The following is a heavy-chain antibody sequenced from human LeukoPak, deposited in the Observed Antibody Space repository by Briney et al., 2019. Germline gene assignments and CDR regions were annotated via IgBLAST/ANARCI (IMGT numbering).Heavy chain of an antibody. CDR3: ACAMKGPIDY. Sequence: PSETLSLTCAVYGGSFSGYYWSWIRQPPGKGLVWVSRILNDGTTTSYADSVKGRFTISRDNAKNTLYLQMNSLRAEDTAVYYCACAMKGPIDYWGQGILVTVSS. CDR2: ILNDGTTT. CDR1: GGSFSGYY. J-gene: IGHJ4*02. V-gene: IGHV3-74*01.